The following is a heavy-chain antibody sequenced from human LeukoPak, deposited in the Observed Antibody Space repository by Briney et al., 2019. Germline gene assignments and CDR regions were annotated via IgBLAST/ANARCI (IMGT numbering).Heavy chain of an antibody. Sequence: GGSLRLSCAASGFTFSDYYMIWIRQAPGKGLEWVSYTSISGSYTNYAYSVKGRFTISIDIAKNSLYLQMNSLRAEDTAVYYCARGDCSSTSCYASWGKHYYYYYGMDVWGKGTTVTVSS. D-gene: IGHD2-2*01. CDR1: GFTFSDYY. CDR2: TSISGSYT. V-gene: IGHV3-11*06. CDR3: ARGDCSSTSCYASWGKHYYYYYGMDV. J-gene: IGHJ6*04.